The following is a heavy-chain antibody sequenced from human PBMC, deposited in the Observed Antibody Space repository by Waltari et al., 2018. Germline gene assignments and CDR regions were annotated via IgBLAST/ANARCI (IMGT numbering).Heavy chain of an antibody. V-gene: IGHV4-59*01. CDR1: GGSISSYY. D-gene: IGHD4-17*01. J-gene: IGHJ5*02. Sequence: QVQLQESGPGLVKPSETLSLTCTVSGGSISSYYWSWIRQPPGKGLEWIGYIYYSGSTNYNPSLKSRVTISVDTSKNQFSLKLSSVTAADTAVYYYARVDGDYMVRWFDPWGQGTLVTVSS. CDR2: IYYSGST. CDR3: ARVDGDYMVRWFDP.